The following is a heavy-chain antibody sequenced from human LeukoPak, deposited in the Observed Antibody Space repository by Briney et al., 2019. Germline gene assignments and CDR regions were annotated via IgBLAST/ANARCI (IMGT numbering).Heavy chain of an antibody. Sequence: ASVKVSCKASGYTFTSYDINWVRQATGQGLEWMGWVNPNSGHTGFAQKFQGRVSMTSNTSISTAYMEVRSLRSEDTAVYYCARGAPGSSCSGVSCPYFGYWGQGTLVSVSS. J-gene: IGHJ4*02. V-gene: IGHV1-8*01. CDR1: GYTFTSYD. CDR2: VNPNSGHT. CDR3: ARGAPGSSCSGVSCPYFGY. D-gene: IGHD2-15*01.